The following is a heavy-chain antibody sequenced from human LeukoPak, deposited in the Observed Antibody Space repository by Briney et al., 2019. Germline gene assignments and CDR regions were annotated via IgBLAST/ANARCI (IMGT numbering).Heavy chain of an antibody. V-gene: IGHV3-15*01. D-gene: IGHD6-19*01. J-gene: IGHJ4*02. CDR3: SRDWEPGMAVAATFDY. CDR2: IKSKTEGGTT. CDR1: GFTFSNAW. Sequence: GGSLRLSCAASGFTFSNAWMSWVRPAPRKGPDWLGRIKSKTEGGTTDHAAPVKGRFTISRDDSKNTLYLQMNSLKGEDTAVYYCSRDWEPGMAVAATFDYWGQGNLVTVSS.